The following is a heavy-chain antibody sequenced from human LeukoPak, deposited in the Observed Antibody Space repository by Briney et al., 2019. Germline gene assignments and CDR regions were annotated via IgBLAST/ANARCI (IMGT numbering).Heavy chain of an antibody. CDR3: ASLYSSGRYGDAFDI. CDR2: ISSSSSYI. CDR1: GFTFSSYS. D-gene: IGHD6-19*01. J-gene: IGHJ3*02. V-gene: IGHV3-21*01. Sequence: NTGGSLRLSCAASGFTFSSYSMNWVRQAPGKGLEWVSSISSSSSYIYYADSVKGRFTISRDNAKNSLYLQMNSLRAEDTAVYYCASLYSSGRYGDAFDIWGQGTMVTVSS.